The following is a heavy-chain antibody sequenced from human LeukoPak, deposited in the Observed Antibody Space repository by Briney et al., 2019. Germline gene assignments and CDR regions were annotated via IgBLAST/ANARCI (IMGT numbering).Heavy chain of an antibody. CDR1: GFTFSSYA. J-gene: IGHJ1*01. CDR3: AKAPPGAYYDSTGYN. Sequence: GGSLRLSCAASGFTFSSYAMSWVRQAPGKGLEWVSAISGSGDSTYYADSVKGRFTISRDNSKNTLYLQMSSLRAEDTAVYYCAKAPPGAYYDSTGYNWGQGTLVTVSS. V-gene: IGHV3-23*01. CDR2: ISGSGDST. D-gene: IGHD3-22*01.